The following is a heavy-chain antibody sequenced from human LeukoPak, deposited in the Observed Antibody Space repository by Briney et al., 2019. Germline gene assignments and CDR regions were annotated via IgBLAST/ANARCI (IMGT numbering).Heavy chain of an antibody. CDR1: GFSFSTYD. V-gene: IGHV3-23*01. J-gene: IGHJ4*02. CDR3: ARGGYFSFDY. D-gene: IGHD2/OR15-2a*01. Sequence: GGSLRLSCVTSGFSFSTYDMSWVRQAPGKGLEWVSGITANTRGSITYYADSVKGRFTISRDSSKDTLYLQMNSLRAEDTAVYFCARGGYFSFDYWGQGTPVTVSS. CDR2: ITANTRGSIT.